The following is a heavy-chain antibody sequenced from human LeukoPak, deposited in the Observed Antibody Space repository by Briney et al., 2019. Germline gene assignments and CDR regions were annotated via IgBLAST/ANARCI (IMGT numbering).Heavy chain of an antibody. CDR2: INHSGST. J-gene: IGHJ4*02. V-gene: IGHV4-34*01. Sequence: SETLSLTCAVYGGSFSGYYWSWIRQPPGEGLEWIGEINHSGSTNYNPSLKSRVTISVDTSKNQFSLKLSSVTAADTAVYYCARVGKDSSSWYEDYWGQGTLVTVSS. CDR1: GGSFSGYY. D-gene: IGHD6-13*01. CDR3: ARVGKDSSSWYEDY.